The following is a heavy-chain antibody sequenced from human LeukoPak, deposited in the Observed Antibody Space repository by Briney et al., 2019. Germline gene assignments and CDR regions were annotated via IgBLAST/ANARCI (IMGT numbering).Heavy chain of an antibody. CDR2: IYTSGST. D-gene: IGHD3-10*01. Sequence: PSETLSLTCTVSGGSISSYYWSWIRQPAGKGLEWIGRIYTSGSTNYNPSLKSRVTMSVDTSQNQFSLKLSSVTAADTAVYYCARDYVLLWFGVPTGAFDIWGQGTMVTVPS. CDR3: ARDYVLLWFGVPTGAFDI. J-gene: IGHJ3*02. CDR1: GGSISSYY. V-gene: IGHV4-4*07.